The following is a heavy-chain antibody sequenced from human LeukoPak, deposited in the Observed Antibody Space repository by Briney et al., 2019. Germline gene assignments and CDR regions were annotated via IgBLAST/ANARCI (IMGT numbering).Heavy chain of an antibody. V-gene: IGHV3-21*01. CDR2: ISSSSSYI. CDR3: ARDSRSLAAAGTRFAY. D-gene: IGHD6-13*01. CDR1: GFTFSSYS. Sequence: GGSLRLSCAASGFTFSSYSMNWVRQAPGKGLEWVSSISSSSSYIYYADSVKGRFTISRDNAKNSLYLQMNSLRAGDTAVYYCARDSRSLAAAGTRFAYWGQGTLVTVSS. J-gene: IGHJ4*02.